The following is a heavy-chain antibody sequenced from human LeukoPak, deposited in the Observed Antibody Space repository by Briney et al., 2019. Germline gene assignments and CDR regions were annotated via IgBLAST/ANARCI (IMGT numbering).Heavy chain of an antibody. V-gene: IGHV3-7*03. Sequence: GGSLRLSCAASGFDFRRSWMSWVRQAPGEGLEWVAKINQDGTEKAYVDSVRGRFTISRDNAKNSLFLQMNSLRAEDTAVYYCARDQGDRSSGYYSYYFDYWGQGTLVTVSS. CDR2: INQDGTEK. CDR3: ARDQGDRSSGYYSYYFDY. CDR1: GFDFRRSW. J-gene: IGHJ4*02. D-gene: IGHD3-22*01.